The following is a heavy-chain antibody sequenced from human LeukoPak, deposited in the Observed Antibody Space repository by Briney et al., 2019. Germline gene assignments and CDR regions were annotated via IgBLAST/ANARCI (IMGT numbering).Heavy chain of an antibody. CDR3: AKGTGVGGDDAFDF. V-gene: IGHV3-23*01. CDR1: GFTFSSYA. CDR2: ISGSGGST. Sequence: GGSLRLSCAASGFTFSSYAMAWVRQAPGKGLEWVSGISGSGGSTYYADSLKGRFIVSRDNSNNTVFLQMNSLRAEDTAIYYCAKGTGVGGDDAFDFWGQGTMVTVSS. J-gene: IGHJ3*01. D-gene: IGHD3-3*01.